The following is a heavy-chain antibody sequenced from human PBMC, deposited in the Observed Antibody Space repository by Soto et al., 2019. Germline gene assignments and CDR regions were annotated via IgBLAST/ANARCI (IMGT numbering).Heavy chain of an antibody. CDR1: VGSFRGYS. D-gene: IGHD2-21*02. J-gene: IGHJ5*02. V-gene: IGHV4-34*01. CDR2: INHRGST. CDR3: ARSGDYAWFDP. Sequence: SETLSLTCDVYVGSFRGYSWSWFRQSPGKGLEWIGEINHRGSTKYNPSLKSRVTISVDTSKNQFSLKLSSVTAADTAMYYCARSGDYAWFDPWGQGTLVTVSS.